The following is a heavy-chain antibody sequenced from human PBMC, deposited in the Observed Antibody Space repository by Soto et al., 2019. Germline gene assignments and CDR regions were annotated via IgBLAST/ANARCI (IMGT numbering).Heavy chain of an antibody. CDR1: GFTFSSYS. Sequence: PGGSLRLSCAASGFTFSSYSMNWVRQAPGKGLEWVSSISSSSSYIYYADSVKGRFTIPRDNAKNSLYLQMNSLRAEDTAVYYCARASLLGYCSGGSCPSLRGADAFDIWGQGTMVTVSS. V-gene: IGHV3-21*01. CDR2: ISSSSSYI. D-gene: IGHD2-15*01. J-gene: IGHJ3*02. CDR3: ARASLLGYCSGGSCPSLRGADAFDI.